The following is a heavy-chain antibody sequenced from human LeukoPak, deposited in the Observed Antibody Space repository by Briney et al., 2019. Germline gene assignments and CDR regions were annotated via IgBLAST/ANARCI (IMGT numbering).Heavy chain of an antibody. D-gene: IGHD6-19*01. CDR1: GFTFSSYW. Sequence: GGSLRLSCVASGFTFSSYWMSWVRQAPGKGLEWVANIKQDGSENSYVDSVKGRFTISRDNAKNSLYLQMNSLRAEDTAVYYCTRRIAVAGTKTLDYWGQGTLVTVSS. V-gene: IGHV3-7*01. CDR2: IKQDGSEN. CDR3: TRRIAVAGTKTLDY. J-gene: IGHJ4*02.